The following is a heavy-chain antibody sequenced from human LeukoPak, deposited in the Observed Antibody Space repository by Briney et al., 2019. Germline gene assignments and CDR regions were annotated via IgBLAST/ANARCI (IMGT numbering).Heavy chain of an antibody. D-gene: IGHD3-22*01. CDR1: GGSISSSNW. CDR3: ARSYYYDSSGYYYYFDY. J-gene: IGHJ4*02. V-gene: IGHV4-4*02. Sequence: PSGTLSLTCAVSGGSISSSNWWSWVRQPPGKGLEWIGEIYHSGSTNYNPSLKSRVTISVYKSKNQFSLKLSSVTAADTAVYYCARSYYYDSSGYYYYFDYWGRGTLVTVSS. CDR2: IYHSGST.